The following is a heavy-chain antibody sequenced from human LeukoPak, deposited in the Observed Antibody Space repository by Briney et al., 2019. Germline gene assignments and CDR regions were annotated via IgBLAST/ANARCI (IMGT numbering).Heavy chain of an antibody. CDR1: GYTFTSYY. V-gene: IGHV1-46*01. J-gene: IGHJ4*02. CDR2: INPSGGST. CDR3: ARDAYYYDSSGYYGFGVDY. Sequence: APVKVSCKASGYTFTSYYMHWVRQAPGQGLEWMGIINPSGGSTSYAQKFQGRVTMTRDTSTSTVYMELSSLRSEDTAVYYCARDAYYYDSSGYYGFGVDYWGQGTLVTVSS. D-gene: IGHD3-22*01.